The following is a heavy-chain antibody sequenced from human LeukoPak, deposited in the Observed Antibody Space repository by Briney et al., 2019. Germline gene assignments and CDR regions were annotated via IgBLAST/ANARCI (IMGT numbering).Heavy chain of an antibody. D-gene: IGHD2-2*02. CDR3: AREVVVPAAIRGSLFDP. Sequence: SQTLSLTCAVSGDSVSSNSAAWNWIRQSPSRGLEWQGRNYYRSKWYNDYAVSVKSRITINQNPSKNQFSLQLNSVTPEDTAVYYCAREVVVPAAIRGSLFDPWGQGTRVTVTS. CDR2: NYYRSKWYN. CDR1: GDSVSSNSAA. V-gene: IGHV6-1*01. J-gene: IGHJ5*02.